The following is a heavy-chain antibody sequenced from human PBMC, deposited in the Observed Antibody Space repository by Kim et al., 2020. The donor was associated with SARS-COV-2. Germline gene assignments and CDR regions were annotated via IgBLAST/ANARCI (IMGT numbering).Heavy chain of an antibody. CDR3: ARQQGDFWIGPLTNHYYYGMDL. D-gene: IGHD3-3*01. Sequence: ASVKVSCKASGYTFTSYAMNWVRQAPGQGLEWMGWINTNTGNPTYAQGFTGRFVFSLDTSVSTAYLQISSLQAEDTAVYYCARQQGDFWIGPLTNHYYYGMDLWGQGTTVTVSS. V-gene: IGHV7-4-1*02. J-gene: IGHJ6*02. CDR2: INTNTGNP. CDR1: GYTFTSYA.